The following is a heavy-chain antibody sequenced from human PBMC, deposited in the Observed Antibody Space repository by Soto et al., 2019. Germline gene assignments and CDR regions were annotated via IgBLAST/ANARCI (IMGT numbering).Heavy chain of an antibody. CDR1: GFTFSSYW. CDR3: VRTSLVVAAATREDY. J-gene: IGHJ4*02. V-gene: IGHV3-74*01. CDR2: INSDGSST. D-gene: IGHD2-15*01. Sequence: WGSLRLSCAASGFTFSSYWMHWVRQAPGKGLVWVSRINSDGSSTSYADSVKGRFTISRDNAKNTLYLQMNSLRAEDTAGYYCVRTSLVVAAATREDYWGQGTLVNVSS.